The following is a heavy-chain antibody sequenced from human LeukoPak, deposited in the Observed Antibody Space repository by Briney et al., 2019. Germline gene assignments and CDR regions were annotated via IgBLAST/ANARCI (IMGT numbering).Heavy chain of an antibody. J-gene: IGHJ6*02. Sequence: PGGSLRLSCAASGFTFSSYWMHWVRQAPGKGLVWVSRINSDGSSTSYADSVKGRFTISRDNAKNSLYLQMNSLRAEDTAVYYCARGGYYYDSSGRLNGMDVWGQGTTVTVSS. CDR3: ARGGYYYDSSGRLNGMDV. D-gene: IGHD3-22*01. CDR1: GFTFSSYW. V-gene: IGHV3-74*01. CDR2: INSDGSST.